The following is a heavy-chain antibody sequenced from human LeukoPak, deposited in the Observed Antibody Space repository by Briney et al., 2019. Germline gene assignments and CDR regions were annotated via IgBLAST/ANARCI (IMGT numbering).Heavy chain of an antibody. CDR2: TNPNSGGT. CDR3: AGAPRRGHSDFWSGYWFDP. J-gene: IGHJ5*02. CDR1: GYTFTGYY. Sequence: ASVKVSCKASGYTFTGYYMHWVRQAPGQGLEWMGWTNPNSGGTNYAQKFQGRVTMTRDTSISTAYMELSRLRSDDTAVYYCAGAPRRGHSDFWSGYWFDPLGPGNPGHRLL. V-gene: IGHV1-2*02. D-gene: IGHD3-3*01.